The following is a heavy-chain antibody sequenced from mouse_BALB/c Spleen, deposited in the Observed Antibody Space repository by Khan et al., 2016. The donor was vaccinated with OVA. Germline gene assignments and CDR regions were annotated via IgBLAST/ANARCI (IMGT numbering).Heavy chain of an antibody. D-gene: IGHD1-1*01. CDR2: IWSGGST. V-gene: IGHV2-9*02. Sequence: VKLMESGPGLVAPSQSLSITCTVSGFSLTSYGVHWVRQPPGKGLEWLVVIWSGGSTNYNSALMSRLSLSKAKSKSQVFLKMTRLKHDCTSMYGCDRDLHYRVDYWGQGTSVTVSS. CDR1: GFSLTSYG. CDR3: DRDLHYRVDY. J-gene: IGHJ4*01.